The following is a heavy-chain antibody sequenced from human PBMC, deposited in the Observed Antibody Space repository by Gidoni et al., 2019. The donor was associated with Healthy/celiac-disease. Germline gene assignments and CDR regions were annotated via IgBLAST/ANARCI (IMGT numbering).Heavy chain of an antibody. CDR1: GFTFSSYS. V-gene: IGHV3-21*01. D-gene: IGHD2-8*01. Sequence: EVQLVESGGGLVKPGGSLRLSCAASGFTFSSYSMNWVRQAPGKGLEWVSSISSRSSYIYYADSVKGRFTISRDNAKNSLYLQMNSLRAEDTAVYYCARSGAVLMAYYFDYWGQGTLVTVSS. CDR2: ISSRSSYI. CDR3: ARSGAVLMAYYFDY. J-gene: IGHJ4*02.